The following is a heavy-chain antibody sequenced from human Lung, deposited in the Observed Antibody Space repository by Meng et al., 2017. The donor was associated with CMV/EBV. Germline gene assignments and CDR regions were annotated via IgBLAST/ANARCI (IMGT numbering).Heavy chain of an antibody. CDR1: GFPFSSYG. D-gene: IGHD6-13*01. Sequence: GGSLRPXXAASGFPFSSYGMHWFGQAPGKGLEGGAFIRCGGSNKNYADSVKGRFTISRDNSKNTLYLQMNSLRSEDTAVNYCAKGAQQLICDYGGQGTLVTVSS. CDR3: AKGAQQLICDY. CDR2: IRCGGSNK. V-gene: IGHV3-30*02. J-gene: IGHJ4*02.